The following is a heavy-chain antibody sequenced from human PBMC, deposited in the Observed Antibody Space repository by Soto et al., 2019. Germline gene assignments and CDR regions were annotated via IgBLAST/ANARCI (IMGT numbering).Heavy chain of an antibody. V-gene: IGHV4-4*07. CDR2: LYPSGGA. D-gene: IGHD3-9*01. CDR1: GASLRRNY. Sequence: QVQLQESGPGLVKTSETLSLSCSVSGASLRRNYCNWIRQSAGKRLEWIGRLYPSGGANYNPSLKCQVSKSLDTSKNQFSLTLMSVAAADTAVYYCAREDDVLTGFPIWGQG. J-gene: IGHJ4*02. CDR3: AREDDVLTGFPI.